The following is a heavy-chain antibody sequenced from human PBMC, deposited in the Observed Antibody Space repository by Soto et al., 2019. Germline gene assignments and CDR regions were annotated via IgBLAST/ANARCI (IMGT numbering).Heavy chain of an antibody. D-gene: IGHD6-13*01. CDR2: INVFNGAT. Sequence: QVHLVQSGAEVKKPGTSVKVSCQASGYTFCTYGISWVRQAPGQGLEWMGWINVFNGATNYAHKLQGRVTMTTDTSTSTAYMDLRSLRSDDTAVYYCAREGPVAGDYYYYGMDVWGQGTTVTVSS. CDR3: AREGPVAGDYYYYGMDV. CDR1: GYTFCTYG. V-gene: IGHV1-18*01. J-gene: IGHJ6*02.